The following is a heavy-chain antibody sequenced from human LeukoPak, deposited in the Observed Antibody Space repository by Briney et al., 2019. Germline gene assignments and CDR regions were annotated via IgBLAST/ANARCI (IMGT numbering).Heavy chain of an antibody. CDR1: GGSFSGYY. D-gene: IGHD3-10*01. CDR2: INHSGST. J-gene: IGHJ4*02. V-gene: IGHV4-34*01. CDR3: ARRYYYGSGTDY. Sequence: SETLSLTCAVYGGSFSGYYWSWIRQPPGKGLEWIGEINHSGSTNYNPSLKSRVTISVDTSKNQFSLKLSSVTVADTAVYYCARRYYYGSGTDYWGQGTLVTVSS.